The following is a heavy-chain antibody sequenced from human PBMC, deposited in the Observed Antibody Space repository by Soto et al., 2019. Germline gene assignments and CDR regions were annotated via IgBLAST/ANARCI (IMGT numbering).Heavy chain of an antibody. V-gene: IGHV1-18*04. CDR1: GYTVTSYG. J-gene: IGHJ6*02. D-gene: IGHD7-27*01. Sequence: QVQLVHSGAEVKKPGASVKVSCKASGYTVTSYGISWVRQAPGQGLEWMGWISTYNGNTKYAQNLQGRVNITTDTSTRTAYMELRSMRSDDTAVYYCARENWDYGMDVWGQGTTVTVSS. CDR3: ARENWDYGMDV. CDR2: ISTYNGNT.